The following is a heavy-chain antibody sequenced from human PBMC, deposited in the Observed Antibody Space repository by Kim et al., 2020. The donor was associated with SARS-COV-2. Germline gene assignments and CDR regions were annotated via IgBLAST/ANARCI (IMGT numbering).Heavy chain of an antibody. D-gene: IGHD6-13*01. CDR1: GYTLTELS. CDR3: ATDRDIAAAGRPPYYYYGMDV. V-gene: IGHV1-24*01. CDR2: FDPEDGET. Sequence: ASVKVSCKVSGYTLTELSMHWVRQAPGKGLEWMGGFDPEDGETIYAQKFQGRVTMTEDTSTDTAYMELSSLRSEDTAVYYCATDRDIAAAGRPPYYYYGMDVWGQGTTVTVSS. J-gene: IGHJ6*02.